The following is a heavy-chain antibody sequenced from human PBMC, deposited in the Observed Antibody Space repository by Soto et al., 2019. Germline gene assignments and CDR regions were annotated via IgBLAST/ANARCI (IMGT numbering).Heavy chain of an antibody. Sequence: SETLSLTCTVSGCSIRGYYLSWIRQPPGKGLEWIGYMYNTGSTVYNPSFKSRVTISVDTSKNQFSLKLNSVTAADTAVYYCARDLWGYCGTDCYPLDVWGQGTTVT. CDR2: MYNTGST. CDR3: ARDLWGYCGTDCYPLDV. CDR1: GCSIRGYY. V-gene: IGHV4-59*01. J-gene: IGHJ6*02. D-gene: IGHD2-21*02.